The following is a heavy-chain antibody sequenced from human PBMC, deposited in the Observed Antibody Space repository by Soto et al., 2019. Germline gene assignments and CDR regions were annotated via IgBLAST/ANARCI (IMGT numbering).Heavy chain of an antibody. CDR2: INPSGGST. Sequence: ASVKVSCKASGYTFTSYYMHWVRQAPGQGLEWMGIINPSGGSTSYAQKFQGRVTMTRDTSTSTVYMELSSLRSEDTAVYYCARCSGGTCYASYAFDIWGQGTMVTVS. D-gene: IGHD2-15*01. CDR3: ARCSGGTCYASYAFDI. CDR1: GYTFTSYY. J-gene: IGHJ3*02. V-gene: IGHV1-46*03.